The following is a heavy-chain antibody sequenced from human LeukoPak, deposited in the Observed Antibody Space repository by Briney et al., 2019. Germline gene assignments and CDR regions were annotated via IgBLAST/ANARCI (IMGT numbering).Heavy chain of an antibody. CDR2: ISGNGLST. J-gene: IGHJ4*02. V-gene: IGHV3-64*02. CDR3: ARSFNRGNDY. D-gene: IGHD2/OR15-2a*01. CDR1: GFTFGTYG. Sequence: GGSLRLSCAASGFTFGTYGMHWVRQAPGKGLEYVSAISGNGLSTYYADSVKGRFTVSRDNSKDTLYLQMGSLRPEDMAVYYCARSFNRGNDYWGQGTLVTVSS.